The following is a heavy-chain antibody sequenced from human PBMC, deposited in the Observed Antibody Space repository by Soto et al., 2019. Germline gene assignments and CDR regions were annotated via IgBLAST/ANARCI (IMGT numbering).Heavy chain of an antibody. D-gene: IGHD1-26*01. CDR1: GFTFSSYG. CDR2: ISYDGSNK. CDR3: AKDVVVGATPGLADSYYYSGMDV. Sequence: LRLSCAASGFTFSSYGMHWVRQAPAKGLEWGAVISYDGSNKYYADSVKGRFTISRDNSKNTLYLQMNSLRAEDTAVYYCAKDVVVGATPGLADSYYYSGMDVWGQGTTVTVSS. J-gene: IGHJ6*02. V-gene: IGHV3-30*18.